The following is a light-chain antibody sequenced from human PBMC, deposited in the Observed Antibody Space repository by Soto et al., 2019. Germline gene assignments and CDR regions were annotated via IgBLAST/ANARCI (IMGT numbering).Light chain of an antibody. J-gene: IGLJ3*02. CDR1: SSDVGGYNY. V-gene: IGLV2-8*01. CDR2: EVS. Sequence: QSALTQPPSASGSPGQSVTISCTGTSSDVGGYNYVSWYQQHPGKAPKLMIYEVSKRPSGVPDRFSGSKSGNTASLTVSGLQAEDEADYCCGSYAGSKKLVVGGGTKLTVL. CDR3: GSYAGSKKLV.